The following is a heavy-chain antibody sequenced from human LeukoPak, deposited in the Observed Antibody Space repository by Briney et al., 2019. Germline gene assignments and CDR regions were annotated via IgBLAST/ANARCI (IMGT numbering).Heavy chain of an antibody. J-gene: IGHJ4*02. CDR1: GFTFSSYA. Sequence: QPGGSLRLSCAASGFTFSSYAMSWVRQAPGKGLEWVSAISGSGGSTYYADSVKGRFTISRDNAKNSLFLQMNSLRAEDTAVYYCTRARGAGPGAHFDYWGQGTLVTVSS. V-gene: IGHV3-23*01. CDR3: TRARGAGPGAHFDY. CDR2: ISGSGGST. D-gene: IGHD3-10*01.